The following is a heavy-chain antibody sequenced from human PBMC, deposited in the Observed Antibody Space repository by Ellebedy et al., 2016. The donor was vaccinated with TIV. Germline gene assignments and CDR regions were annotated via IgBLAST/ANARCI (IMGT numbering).Heavy chain of an antibody. J-gene: IGHJ3*02. Sequence: SETLSLTXIVSGDSVSRRSYYWSWIRQSPGKGLEWIGYIYSSGSTKYNPSHKSRLTISADRSKKRFSLRLNSATAADTAVYYCTYGINSDAFDIWGQGTLVTVSS. D-gene: IGHD3-10*01. V-gene: IGHV4-61*03. CDR2: IYSSGST. CDR1: GDSVSRRSYY. CDR3: TYGINSDAFDI.